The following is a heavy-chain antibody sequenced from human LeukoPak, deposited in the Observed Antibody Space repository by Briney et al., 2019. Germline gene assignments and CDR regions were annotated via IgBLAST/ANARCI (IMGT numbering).Heavy chain of an antibody. CDR2: INPSGGST. V-gene: IGHV1-46*01. J-gene: IGHJ4*02. Sequence: GASVKVSCKASGYTFTSYYMHWVRQAPGQGLEWMGIINPSGGSTSYAQKFQGRVTMTRDTSTSTVYMELSSLRSEDTAVYYCARAGVGHYYGSGSSSPYYYFDYWGQGTLVTVSS. CDR1: GYTFTSYY. D-gene: IGHD3-10*01. CDR3: ARAGVGHYYGSGSSSPYYYFDY.